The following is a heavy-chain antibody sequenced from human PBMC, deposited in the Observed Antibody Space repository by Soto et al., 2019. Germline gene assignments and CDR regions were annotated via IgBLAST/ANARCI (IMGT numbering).Heavy chain of an antibody. CDR2: NYYVGGP. Sequence: SETLSLTCTVSGGSISSYYWSWIRQPPGKGLEWIGYNYYVGGPSYNPSLKSRVTISVDTSKNQFSLKLYSVTAADTAVYYCAREGYGDYYFDYWGQGTLVTVSS. CDR3: AREGYGDYYFDY. D-gene: IGHD4-17*01. CDR1: GGSISSYY. V-gene: IGHV4-59*01. J-gene: IGHJ4*02.